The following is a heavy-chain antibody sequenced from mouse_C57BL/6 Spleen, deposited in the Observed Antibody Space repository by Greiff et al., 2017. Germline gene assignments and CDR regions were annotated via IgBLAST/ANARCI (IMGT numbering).Heavy chain of an antibody. CDR2: IYPRSGNT. J-gene: IGHJ1*03. CDR3: ALYPPWYFDV. CDR1: GYTFTSYG. Sequence: VKLQESGAELARPGASVKLSCKASGYTFTSYGISWVKQRTGQGLEWIGEIYPRSGNTYYNEKFKGKATLTADKSSSTAYMELRSLTSEDSAVYFCALYPPWYFDVWGTGTTVTVSS. V-gene: IGHV1-81*01. D-gene: IGHD2-1*01.